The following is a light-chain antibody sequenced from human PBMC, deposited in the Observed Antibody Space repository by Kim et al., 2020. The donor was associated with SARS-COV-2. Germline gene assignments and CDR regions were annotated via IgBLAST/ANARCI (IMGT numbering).Light chain of an antibody. CDR1: SSDVGGCNY. V-gene: IGLV2-11*01. CDR3: CSYAGSYTLV. CDR2: DVS. J-gene: IGLJ2*01. Sequence: GQSVTISCTGTSSDVGGCNYVSWYQQHPGKAPKLMIYDVSKRPSGVPDRFSGSKSGNTASLTVSGLQAEDEADYYCCSYAGSYTLVFGGGTQLTVL.